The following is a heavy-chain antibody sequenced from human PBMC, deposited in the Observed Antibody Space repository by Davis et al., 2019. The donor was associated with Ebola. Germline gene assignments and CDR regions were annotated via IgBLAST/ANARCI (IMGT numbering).Heavy chain of an antibody. CDR3: ARDPDYTYLRVLDY. D-gene: IGHD4-11*01. CDR1: GFTFSSFA. CDR2: ISHDGTNK. V-gene: IGHV3-30-3*01. Sequence: GVLKISCAASGFTFSSFALHWVRQAPGKGLEWVAIISHDGTNKYYADSVKGRFTISRDNSMNTVFLQMNSLRAADTAVYYCARDPDYTYLRVLDYWGQGTLVTVSS. J-gene: IGHJ4*02.